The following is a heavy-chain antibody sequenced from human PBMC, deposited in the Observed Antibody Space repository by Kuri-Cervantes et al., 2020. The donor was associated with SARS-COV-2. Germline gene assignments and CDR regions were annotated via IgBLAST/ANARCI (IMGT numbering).Heavy chain of an antibody. CDR2: IYYSGGT. CDR1: GGSISSSSYY. CDR3: ASITIFGVVKI. J-gene: IGHJ4*02. Sequence: SETLSLTCTVSGGSISSSSYYWGWIRQPPGKGLEWIGSIYYSGGTYYNPSLKSRVTISVDTSKNQFSLKLSSVTAADTAVYYCASITIFGVVKIWGQGTLVTVSS. V-gene: IGHV4-39*01. D-gene: IGHD3-3*01.